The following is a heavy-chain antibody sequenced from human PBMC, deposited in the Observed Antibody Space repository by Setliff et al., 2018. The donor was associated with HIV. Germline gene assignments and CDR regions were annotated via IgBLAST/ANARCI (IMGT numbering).Heavy chain of an antibody. V-gene: IGHV1-3*01. D-gene: IGHD3-10*01. CDR3: VRGALLAAFDFDY. J-gene: IGHJ4*01. CDR1: GYTFTTYS. CDR2: INVGKGDT. Sequence: ASVQVSCKASGYTFTTYSLHWVRQAPGHSLEWVGWINVGKGDTRYSQELQDRVTITRDTSANTAYMELSSLRSDDTAVYFCVRGALLAAFDFDYWGQGTLVTVS.